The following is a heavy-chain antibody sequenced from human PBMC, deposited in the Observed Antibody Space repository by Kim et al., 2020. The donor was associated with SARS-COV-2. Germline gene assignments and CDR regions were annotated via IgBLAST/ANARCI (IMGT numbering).Heavy chain of an antibody. D-gene: IGHD1-26*01. CDR2: ISGSGGST. J-gene: IGHJ6*02. CDR1: GFTFSSYA. Sequence: GGSLRLSCAASGFTFSSYAMSWVRQAPGKGLEWVSAISGSGGSTYYADSVKGRFTISRDNSKNTLYLQMNSLRAEDTAVYYCAKMMGSGSYWVFDYYGMDVWGQGTTVTVSS. CDR3: AKMMGSGSYWVFDYYGMDV. V-gene: IGHV3-23*01.